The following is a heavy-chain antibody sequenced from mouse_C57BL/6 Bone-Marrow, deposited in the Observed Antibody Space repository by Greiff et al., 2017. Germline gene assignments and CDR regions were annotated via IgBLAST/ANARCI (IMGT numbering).Heavy chain of an antibody. Sequence: EVQLQQSGAELVRPGASVKLSCTASGFNIKDDYMHWVKQRPEQGLEWIGWIDPKNGDTEYASKFQGKATITAATSSNTAYLQLSSLTSEDTAVYYCTREAWFAYWGQGTLVTVSA. J-gene: IGHJ3*01. CDR3: TREAWFAY. CDR1: GFNIKDDY. V-gene: IGHV14-4*01. CDR2: IDPKNGDT.